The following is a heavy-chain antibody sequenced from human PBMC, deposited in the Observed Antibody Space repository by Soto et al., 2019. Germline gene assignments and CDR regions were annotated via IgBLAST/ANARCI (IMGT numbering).Heavy chain of an antibody. Sequence: HPGGSLRLSCAASGFTFSSYAMHWVRQAPGKGLEWVAVISYDGSNKYYADSVKGRFTISRDNPKNTLYLQMNSLRAEDTAVYYCARDRGIAAAAYFDYWGQGTLVTVSS. J-gene: IGHJ4*02. CDR3: ARDRGIAAAAYFDY. CDR2: ISYDGSNK. CDR1: GFTFSSYA. V-gene: IGHV3-30-3*01. D-gene: IGHD6-13*01.